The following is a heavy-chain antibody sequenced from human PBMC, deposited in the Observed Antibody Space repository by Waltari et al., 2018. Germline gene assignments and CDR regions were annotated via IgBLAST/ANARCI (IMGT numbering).Heavy chain of an antibody. CDR1: GFPFRRFG. CDR2: ISPSSSPI. D-gene: IGHD3-22*01. V-gene: IGHV3-48*04. CDR3: VREYDSGGAGY. J-gene: IGHJ4*02. Sequence: EVQLVESGGGLVQPGGSGRLSCSSSGFPFRRFGMNWARQAPGKGLEWVSYISPSSSPITYADSMKGRFPISRDNAKNSLYLQMNSLRADDTAVYYCVREYDSGGAGYWGQGTLVTVSS.